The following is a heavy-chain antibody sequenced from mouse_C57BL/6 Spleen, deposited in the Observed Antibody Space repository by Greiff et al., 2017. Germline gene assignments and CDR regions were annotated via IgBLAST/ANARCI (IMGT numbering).Heavy chain of an antibody. CDR1: GYAFSSYW. J-gene: IGHJ4*01. CDR2: IYPGDGDT. D-gene: IGHD2-4*01. CDR3: ARRGLRRGYAMDY. Sequence: QVQLQQSGAELVKPGASVKISCKASGYAFSSYWMNWVKQRPGKCLEWIGQIYPGDGDTNYNGKFKGKATLTADKSSSTAYMQLSSLTSEDSAVYFCARRGLRRGYAMDYWGQGTSVTVSS. V-gene: IGHV1-80*01.